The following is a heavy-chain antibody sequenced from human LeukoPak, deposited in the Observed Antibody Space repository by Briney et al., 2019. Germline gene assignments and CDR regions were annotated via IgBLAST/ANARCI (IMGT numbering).Heavy chain of an antibody. J-gene: IGHJ4*02. CDR1: GFTVSSNY. D-gene: IGHD4-17*01. Sequence: GGSLRLSCAASGFTVSSNYMSWVRQAPGKGLEWVSVIYSGGNTYYADSVKGRFTISRDNSENTVYLQMNSLRAEDTAVYYCVREGNGYGDHYFDYWGQGTLVTVSS. CDR2: IYSGGNT. CDR3: VREGNGYGDHYFDY. V-gene: IGHV3-53*01.